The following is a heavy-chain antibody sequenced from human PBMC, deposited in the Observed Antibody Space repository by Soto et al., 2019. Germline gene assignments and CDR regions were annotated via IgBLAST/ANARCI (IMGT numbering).Heavy chain of an antibody. CDR2: IIPIFGTA. CDR3: AVPRGYSYGYGYYYYGMDV. D-gene: IGHD5-18*01. Sequence: EASVKVSCKASGGTFSSYAISWVRQAPGQGLEWMGGIIPIFGTANYAQKFQGRVTITADESTSTAYMELSSLRSEDTAVYYCAVPRGYSYGYGYYYYGMDVWGQGTTVTVSS. V-gene: IGHV1-69*13. CDR1: GGTFSSYA. J-gene: IGHJ6*02.